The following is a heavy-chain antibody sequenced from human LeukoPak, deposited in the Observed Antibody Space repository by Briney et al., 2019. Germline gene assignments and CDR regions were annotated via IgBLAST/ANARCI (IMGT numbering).Heavy chain of an antibody. CDR1: GFRFNQHS. Sequence: PGGSLRLSCAASGFRFNQHSMRWIRPAPGKGREWLSYIRRNGGAIHYADSVEGRFTISRDNAKNSLNLQMNGLRTDETAVYFCARASSLSGGFDSWGRGTLVTVSS. CDR2: IRRNGGAI. D-gene: IGHD6-25*01. CDR3: ARASSLSGGFDS. J-gene: IGHJ4*02. V-gene: IGHV3-11*01.